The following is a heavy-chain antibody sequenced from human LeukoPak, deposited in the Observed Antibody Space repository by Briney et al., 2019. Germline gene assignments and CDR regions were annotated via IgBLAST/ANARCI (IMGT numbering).Heavy chain of an antibody. J-gene: IGHJ4*02. CDR3: ARVRYNYGDSDY. Sequence: SETLSLTCAVSGYSISSGYYWGWIWQPPGKGLEWIGTIYHNGNTYYNPSLKSRVTISVDTSKNQFSLKLSSVTAADTAVYYCARVRYNYGDSDYWGQGTLVTVSS. CDR2: IYHNGNT. D-gene: IGHD5-18*01. V-gene: IGHV4-38-2*01. CDR1: GYSISSGYY.